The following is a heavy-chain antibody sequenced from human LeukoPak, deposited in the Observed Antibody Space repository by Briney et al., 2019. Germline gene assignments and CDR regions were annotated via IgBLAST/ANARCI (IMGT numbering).Heavy chain of an antibody. CDR2: IGAYNGNA. CDR1: GYTFTSYG. Sequence: GASVKVSCKASGYTFTSYGISWVRQAPGQGLEWMGWIGAYNGNANYAQKLQGRVTMTIDTSTSTAYMALRSLRSDDTAVYYCARTASSGWFGELLCYYYYMDVWGKGTTVTISS. J-gene: IGHJ6*03. CDR3: ARTASSGWFGELLCYYYYMDV. D-gene: IGHD3-10*01. V-gene: IGHV1-18*01.